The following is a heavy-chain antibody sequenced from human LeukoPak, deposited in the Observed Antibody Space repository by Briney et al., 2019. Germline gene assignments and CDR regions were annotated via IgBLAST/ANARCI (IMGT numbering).Heavy chain of an antibody. CDR2: IYYSGST. Sequence: PSETLSLTCTVSGGSLSSSSYHWGWIRQPPGKGLEWIGSIYYSGSTYYNPSLKSRVTISVDTSKNQFSLKLSSVTAADTAVYYCAGGRGYGGHDYWGQGTLVTVSS. CDR3: AGGRGYGGHDY. V-gene: IGHV4-39*01. CDR1: GGSLSSSSYH. D-gene: IGHD5-12*01. J-gene: IGHJ4*02.